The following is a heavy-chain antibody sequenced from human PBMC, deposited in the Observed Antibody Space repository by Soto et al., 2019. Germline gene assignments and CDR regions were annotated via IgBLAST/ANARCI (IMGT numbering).Heavy chain of an antibody. D-gene: IGHD6-13*01. J-gene: IGHJ5*02. V-gene: IGHV3-21*01. CDR3: TRDASRDSSARGWFDP. CDR2: ISSNSAYI. CDR1: GFTFRSFT. Sequence: PGGSLRLSCAASGFTFRSFTMNWVRQAPGKGLEWVSTISSNSAYIYYTDALGGRFTISRDNAKNSLHLQMNGLRAEDTAVYYCTRDASRDSSARGWFDPWGPGTLVTVSS.